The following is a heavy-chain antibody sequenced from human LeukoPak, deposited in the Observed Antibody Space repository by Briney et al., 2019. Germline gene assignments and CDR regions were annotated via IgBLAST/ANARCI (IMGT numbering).Heavy chain of an antibody. Sequence: GGSLRLSCAASGFTFSSYAMSWVRQAPGKGLEWVSAISGSGGSTYYADSVKGRFTISSDNSKNTLYLQMNSLRAEDTAVYYCANLDIAVAGTEETIDYWGQGTLVTVSS. D-gene: IGHD6-19*01. CDR2: ISGSGGST. J-gene: IGHJ4*02. V-gene: IGHV3-23*01. CDR3: ANLDIAVAGTEETIDY. CDR1: GFTFSSYA.